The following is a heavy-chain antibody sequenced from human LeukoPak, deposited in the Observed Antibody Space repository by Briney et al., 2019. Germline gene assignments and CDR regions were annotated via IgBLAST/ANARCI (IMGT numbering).Heavy chain of an antibody. CDR1: GGSFSGYY. CDR2: INHSGST. D-gene: IGHD3-10*01. J-gene: IGHJ4*02. V-gene: IGHV4-34*01. CDR3: ARDRRADYYGSGSYYNGAFDY. Sequence: SETLSLTCAVYGGSFSGYYWSWIRQPPGKGLEWIGEINHSGSTNYNPSLKSRVTISVDTSKNQFSLKLSSVTAADTAVYYCARDRRADYYGSGSYYNGAFDYWGQGTLVTVSS.